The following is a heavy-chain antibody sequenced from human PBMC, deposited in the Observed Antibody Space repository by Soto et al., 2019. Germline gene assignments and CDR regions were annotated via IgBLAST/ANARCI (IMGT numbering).Heavy chain of an antibody. CDR1: GGSISSSSYY. CDR2: IYYSGST. D-gene: IGHD6-6*01. V-gene: IGHV4-39*07. CDR3: VRDAYSSSSSAFDI. Sequence: SETLSITCTVSGGSISSSSYYWGWIRQPPGKGLEWIGSIYYSGSTYYNPSLKSRVTISVDTSKNQFSLKLSSVTAADTAVYYCVRDAYSSSSSAFDIWGQGTMVTVSS. J-gene: IGHJ3*02.